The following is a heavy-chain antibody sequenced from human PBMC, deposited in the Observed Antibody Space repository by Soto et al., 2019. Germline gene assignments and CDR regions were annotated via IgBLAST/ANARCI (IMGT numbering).Heavy chain of an antibody. Sequence: GGSLKTSCXGPGYSFPSYWIGWVRQMPGQGLEWMGIIYPGDSDNRYSPSFQGQVTISADKSISTAYLQWSSLKASDTAMYYCALSSYRYYYDSSGYYNYYGMDVWGQGTTVTVSS. J-gene: IGHJ6*02. V-gene: IGHV5-51*01. CDR1: GYSFPSYW. CDR2: IYPGDSDN. D-gene: IGHD3-22*01. CDR3: ALSSYRYYYDSSGYYNYYGMDV.